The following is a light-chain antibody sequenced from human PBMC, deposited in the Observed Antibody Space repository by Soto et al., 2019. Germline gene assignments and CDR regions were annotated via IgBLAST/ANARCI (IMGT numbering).Light chain of an antibody. CDR1: RDITNS. Sequence: DIPMTQSPSSLSASVGDRVTITCQASRDITNSLNWYQQKPGKAPKLLIYDASNLETGVPSRFSGGGSGTDFTFTISSLQPEDIATYYCQQSDTLYTFGQGTKLEIK. J-gene: IGKJ2*01. CDR2: DAS. CDR3: QQSDTLYT. V-gene: IGKV1-33*01.